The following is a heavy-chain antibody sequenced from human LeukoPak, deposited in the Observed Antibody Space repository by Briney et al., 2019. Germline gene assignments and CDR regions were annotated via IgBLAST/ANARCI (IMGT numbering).Heavy chain of an antibody. CDR1: GYSISSSNW. CDR2: IYYSGST. CDR3: ARELVDTAMEETTGLFDY. J-gene: IGHJ4*02. D-gene: IGHD5-18*01. Sequence: SETLSLTCAVSGYSISSSNWWGWIRQPPGKGLEWIGYIYYSGSTYYNPSLKSRVTMSVDTSKNQFSLKLSSVTAADTAVYYCARELVDTAMEETTGLFDYWGQGTLVTVSS. V-gene: IGHV4-28*03.